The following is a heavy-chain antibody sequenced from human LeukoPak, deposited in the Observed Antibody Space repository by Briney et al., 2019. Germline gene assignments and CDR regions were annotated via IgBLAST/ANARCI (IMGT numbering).Heavy chain of an antibody. CDR3: AKGDLGYCSSTSCYRERGYDFWSGYYRN. CDR2: ISSGSSDI. D-gene: IGHD2-2*02. CDR1: GFTFTSNS. Sequence: GGSLRLSCAASGFTFTSNSMNWVRQAPGKGLEWISSISSGSSDISYADSVKGRFTTSRDNSKNTLYLQMNSLRAEDTAVYYCAKGDLGYCSSTSCYRERGYDFWSGYYRNWGQGTLVTVSS. V-gene: IGHV3-21*01. J-gene: IGHJ4*02.